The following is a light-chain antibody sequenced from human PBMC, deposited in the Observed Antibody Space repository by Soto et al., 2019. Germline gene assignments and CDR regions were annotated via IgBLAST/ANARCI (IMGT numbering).Light chain of an antibody. CDR2: ATS. V-gene: IGKV3-15*01. CDR1: QRVESTY. CDR3: PHYNSWRRIT. Sequence: EIVMISATANQSLXPGEXVSLXXGXSQRVESTYLAWYQQKPGQAPRLLVYATSAGARCIPARARGSGSGTEFPLTISSLLSEDYAVYYCPHYNSWRRITFGQGTRMEL. J-gene: IGKJ5*01.